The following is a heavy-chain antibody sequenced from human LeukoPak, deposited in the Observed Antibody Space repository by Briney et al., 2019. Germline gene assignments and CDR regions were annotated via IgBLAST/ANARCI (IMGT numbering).Heavy chain of an antibody. CDR3: AKVLSGYYFDY. V-gene: IGHV3-23*01. Sequence: PGGSLRLSCAASGFTFSSYARSWVRQAPENGLEWCLGISGGGGSTDYNESVKCQFTISRDNYTNTLYMQMNRMRAEATAVYYCAKVLSGYYFDYWGQGTLVTVSS. CDR2: ISGGGGST. D-gene: IGHD6-19*01. CDR1: GFTFSSYA. J-gene: IGHJ4*02.